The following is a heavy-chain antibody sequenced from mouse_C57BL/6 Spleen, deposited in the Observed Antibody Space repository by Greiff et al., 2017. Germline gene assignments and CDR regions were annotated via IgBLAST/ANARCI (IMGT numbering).Heavy chain of an antibody. CDR3: ARRGYGSSYFDY. CDR1: GYTFTSYG. CDR2: IYPRSGNP. V-gene: IGHV1-81*01. J-gene: IGHJ2*01. D-gene: IGHD1-1*01. Sequence: QVQLQQSGAELARPGASVKLSCKASGYTFTSYGISWVKQRTGQGLEWIGEIYPRSGNPYYNEKFKGKATLTADKSSSTAYMELRSLTSEDSAFYFCARRGYGSSYFDYWGQGTTLTVSS.